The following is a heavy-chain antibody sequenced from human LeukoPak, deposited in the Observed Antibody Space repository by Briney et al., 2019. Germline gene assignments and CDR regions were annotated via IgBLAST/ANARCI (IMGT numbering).Heavy chain of an antibody. J-gene: IGHJ3*02. D-gene: IGHD4-17*01. CDR1: GFTFSSYW. Sequence: TGGSLRLSCAASGFTFSSYWMHWVRQAPGKGLVWVSRINSDGSSTSYADPVKGRFTIPRDDAKNTLYLQMNSLRAEDTAVYYCAREREVTRHYAFDIWGQGTMVTVSS. CDR3: AREREVTRHYAFDI. CDR2: INSDGSST. V-gene: IGHV3-74*01.